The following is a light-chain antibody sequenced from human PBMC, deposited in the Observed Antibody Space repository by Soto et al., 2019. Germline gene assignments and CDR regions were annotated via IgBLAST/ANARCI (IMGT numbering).Light chain of an antibody. V-gene: IGKV1-12*01. CDR1: QAINGW. Sequence: DIQMTQSPPSVSASVGDRVTITCRASQAINGWLSWYQQKPGKAPQLLISVASRLESGVPSRFSGSWSWTEFSLTVTRLQPEDFATYYCQQAFRFPHTFGQGTKLEI. CDR2: VAS. J-gene: IGKJ2*01. CDR3: QQAFRFPHT.